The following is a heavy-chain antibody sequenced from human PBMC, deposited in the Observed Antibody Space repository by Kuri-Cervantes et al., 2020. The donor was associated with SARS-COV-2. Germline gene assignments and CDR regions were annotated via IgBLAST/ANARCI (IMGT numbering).Heavy chain of an antibody. V-gene: IGHV3-23*01. Sequence: LSLTCAASGFTFSSYAMSWVRQAPGKGLEWVSAISGSGGSTYYADSVKGRFTISRDNSKNTLYLQMNSLRAEDTAVYYRARDYYDSSGYAGIWGQGTMVTVSS. J-gene: IGHJ3*02. CDR3: ARDYYDSSGYAGI. D-gene: IGHD3-22*01. CDR1: GFTFSSYA. CDR2: ISGSGGST.